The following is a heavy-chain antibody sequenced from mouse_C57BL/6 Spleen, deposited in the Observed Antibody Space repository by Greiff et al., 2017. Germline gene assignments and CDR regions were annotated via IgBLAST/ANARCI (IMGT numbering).Heavy chain of an antibody. V-gene: IGHV1-20*01. Sequence: EVQLQQSGPELVKPGASVKISCKASGYSFTGYFMNWVMQSHGKSLEWIGRINPYNGDTFYNQKFKGKATLTVDKSSSTAHMELRSLTSEDSAVYDCAREGGNGYAMDYWGQGTSVTVSS. J-gene: IGHJ4*01. CDR3: AREGGNGYAMDY. D-gene: IGHD2-1*01. CDR1: GYSFTGYF. CDR2: INPYNGDT.